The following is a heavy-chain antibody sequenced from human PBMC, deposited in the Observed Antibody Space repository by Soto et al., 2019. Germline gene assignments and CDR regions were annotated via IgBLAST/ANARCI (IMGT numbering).Heavy chain of an antibody. CDR1: GGTFRNSA. V-gene: IGHV1-69*12. J-gene: IGHJ6*02. CDR2: IMPIFRTP. Sequence: QVQLEQSGAEVKKPGSSVKLSCKASGGTFRNSAISWVRQAPGQGLEWMGGIMPIFRTPDYAQKFQGRVTINADESTNTAYMGLSGLRSDDTAVYYCARDNDRPQLGGNYYYVLDVWGHGTTVTVSS. D-gene: IGHD1-1*01. CDR3: ARDNDRPQLGGNYYYVLDV.